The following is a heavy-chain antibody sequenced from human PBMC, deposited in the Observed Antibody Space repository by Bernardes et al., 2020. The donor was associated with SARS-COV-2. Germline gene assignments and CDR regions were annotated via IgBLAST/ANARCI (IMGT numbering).Heavy chain of an antibody. Sequence: ASVKVSCKASGYTFTGYYMHWVRQAPGQGLEWMGWINPNSGGTNYAQKFQGWVTMTRDTSISTAYMELSRLRSDDTAVFYCVKDLRITTSQGFIIRSSFEMWGQGTMVTVSS. V-gene: IGHV1-2*04. CDR2: INPNSGGT. CDR3: VKDLRITTSQGFIIRSSFEM. CDR1: GYTFTGYY. J-gene: IGHJ3*02. D-gene: IGHD3-10*01.